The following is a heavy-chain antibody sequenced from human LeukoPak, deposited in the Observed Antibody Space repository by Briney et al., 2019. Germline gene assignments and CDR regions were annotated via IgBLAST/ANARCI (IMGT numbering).Heavy chain of an antibody. D-gene: IGHD6-6*01. Sequence: PSGTLSLTCAVSGGSISRSNWWSWVRQPPGKGLEWIGEIYHSGSTNYNPSLKSRVTISVDTSKNQFSLKLSSVTAADTAVYYCARVEYSSSFWVDYWGQGTLVTVSS. CDR2: IYHSGST. CDR3: ARVEYSSSFWVDY. J-gene: IGHJ4*02. CDR1: GGSISRSNW. V-gene: IGHV4-4*02.